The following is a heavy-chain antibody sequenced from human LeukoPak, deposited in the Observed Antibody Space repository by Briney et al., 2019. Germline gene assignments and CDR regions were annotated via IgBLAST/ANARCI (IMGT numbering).Heavy chain of an antibody. Sequence: GGSLRLSCAASGFTVSSNFMNWVRQAPGKGLEWVSVIYTGGSTYYADSVKGGFTISRDNSKNTLYLQMNSLRAEDTAVYYCARSPAAGSAAAFDYWGQGTLVTVSS. J-gene: IGHJ4*02. CDR2: IYTGGST. CDR1: GFTVSSNF. D-gene: IGHD6-13*01. V-gene: IGHV3-53*01. CDR3: ARSPAAGSAAAFDY.